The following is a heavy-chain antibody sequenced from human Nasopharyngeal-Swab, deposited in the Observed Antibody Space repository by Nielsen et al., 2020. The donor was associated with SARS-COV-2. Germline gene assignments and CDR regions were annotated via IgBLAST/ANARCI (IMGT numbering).Heavy chain of an antibody. CDR3: AKDSGLLWFGISDY. J-gene: IGHJ4*02. Sequence: GESLKISCAASGFTFSSYGMHWVRQAPGKGLEWVAFIRYDGSNKYYADSVKGRLTISRDNSKNTLYLQMNSLRAEDTAVYYCAKDSGLLWFGISDYWGQGTLVTVSS. V-gene: IGHV3-30*02. CDR2: IRYDGSNK. D-gene: IGHD3-10*01. CDR1: GFTFSSYG.